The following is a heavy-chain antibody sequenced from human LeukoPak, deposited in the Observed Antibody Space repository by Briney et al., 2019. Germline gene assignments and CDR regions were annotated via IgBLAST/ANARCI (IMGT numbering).Heavy chain of an antibody. Sequence: GESLKISCKGSGYSFTSYWIGWVRQMPGKGLEWMGIIYPGDSDTRYSPSFQGQVTISADKSISTAYLQWSSLKASDTAMYYCARALSYDSSVNDAFDIWGQGTMVTVSS. CDR3: ARALSYDSSVNDAFDI. CDR2: IYPGDSDT. J-gene: IGHJ3*02. V-gene: IGHV5-51*01. D-gene: IGHD3-22*01. CDR1: GYSFTSYW.